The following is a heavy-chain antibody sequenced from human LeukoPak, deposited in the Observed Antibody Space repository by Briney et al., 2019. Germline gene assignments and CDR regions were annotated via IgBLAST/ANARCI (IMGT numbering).Heavy chain of an antibody. Sequence: GGSLRLSCAASGFTFSSYSMNWVRQAPGKGLEWVSYISSSSTIFYADSVKGRFTISRDNANNSLYLQMNSLRDEDTAVYYCARGFYGSGTYYPYNYWGQGTLVTVSS. CDR1: GFTFSSYS. V-gene: IGHV3-48*02. CDR2: ISSSSTI. D-gene: IGHD3-10*01. J-gene: IGHJ4*02. CDR3: ARGFYGSGTYYPYNY.